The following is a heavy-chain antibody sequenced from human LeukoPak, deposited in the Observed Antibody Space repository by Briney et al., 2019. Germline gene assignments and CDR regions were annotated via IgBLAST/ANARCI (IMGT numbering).Heavy chain of an antibody. CDR3: AREGRRPPYYYYYMDV. J-gene: IGHJ6*03. CDR1: GFKFSDYY. Sequence: GGSLRLSCAASGFKFSDYYMTWIRQAPGKGLEWVSYISNSSDSIYYADSVEGRFTISRDNAKNSLYLQMNSLRAEDTAVYCAREGRRPPYYYYYMDVWGKGTTVTISS. V-gene: IGHV3-11*01. CDR2: ISNSSDSI.